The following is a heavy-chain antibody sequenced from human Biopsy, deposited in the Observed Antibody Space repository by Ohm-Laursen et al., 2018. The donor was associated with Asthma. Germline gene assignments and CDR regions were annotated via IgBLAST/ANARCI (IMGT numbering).Heavy chain of an antibody. J-gene: IGHJ4*02. CDR3: AKDFRGIAVAGDRGFDY. CDR1: GYNFISFA. Sequence: GSSVKVSCKASGYNFISFAIHWVRQAPGQRLEWMGWVNTGNGDTKYSQKFQGRVTITRDTSASTAYMELRSPRSEDTAVYYCAKDFRGIAVAGDRGFDYWGQGTLVTVSS. CDR2: VNTGNGDT. D-gene: IGHD6-19*01. V-gene: IGHV1-3*04.